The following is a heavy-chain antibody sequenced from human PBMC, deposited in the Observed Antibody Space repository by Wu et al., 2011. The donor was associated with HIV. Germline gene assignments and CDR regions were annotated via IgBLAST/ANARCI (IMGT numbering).Heavy chain of an antibody. Sequence: NYATSWVRQALEKGLNGWRDPPXLWCSRLRTEVPGQSHITADTSTSTAYMELSSLRSEDTAVYYCARDRDPILTGYSLGDSWGQGTLVTVSS. CDR3: ARDRDPILTGYSLGDS. CDR1: NYA. D-gene: IGHD3-9*01. V-gene: IGHV1-69*06. CDR2: PPXLWCS. J-gene: IGHJ4*02.